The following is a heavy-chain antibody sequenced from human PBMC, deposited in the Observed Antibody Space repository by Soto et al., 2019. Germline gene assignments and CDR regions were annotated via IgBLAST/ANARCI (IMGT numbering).Heavy chain of an antibody. CDR2: IYTSGST. D-gene: IGHD6-13*01. CDR1: CGSISSYY. Sequence: PSETLSLTCTVSCGSISSYYWSWIRQPAGKGLEWIGRIYTSGSTNYNPSLKSRVTMSVDTSKNQFSLKLSSVTAADTAVYYCARDSGPLAAAGTGGYYYYGMDVWGQGTTVT. CDR3: ARDSGPLAAAGTGGYYYYGMDV. V-gene: IGHV4-4*07. J-gene: IGHJ6*02.